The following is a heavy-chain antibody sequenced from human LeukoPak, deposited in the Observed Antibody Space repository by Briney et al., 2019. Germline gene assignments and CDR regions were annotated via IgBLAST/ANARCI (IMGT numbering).Heavy chain of an antibody. CDR1: GFTFSSYA. D-gene: IGHD2-15*01. J-gene: IGHJ6*02. CDR3: AKDRMVVPPLGTMDV. CDR2: ISGSAGST. Sequence: PGGSLSLSCAASGFTFSSYATSWVRQAPGKGLEWVSAISGSAGSTYYADSVKGRFTISRDNSKNTLYLQMNSLRADDTAVYYCAKDRMVVPPLGTMDVWGQGTTVTVSS. V-gene: IGHV3-23*01.